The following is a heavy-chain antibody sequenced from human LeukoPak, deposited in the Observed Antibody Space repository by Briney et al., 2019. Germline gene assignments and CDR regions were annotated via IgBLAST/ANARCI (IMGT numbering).Heavy chain of an antibody. Sequence: SETLSLTCTVSGGSMNRYYWSWIRQRPEKGLEWVAFMYYTGSPKYNPSLQSRVTISVDTSKNQLSLRPSSVTAADTAVYYCARQGDHNWFDPWGQGTLVTVSS. CDR1: GGSMNRYY. D-gene: IGHD3-16*01. J-gene: IGHJ5*02. V-gene: IGHV4-59*08. CDR3: ARQGDHNWFDP. CDR2: MYYTGSP.